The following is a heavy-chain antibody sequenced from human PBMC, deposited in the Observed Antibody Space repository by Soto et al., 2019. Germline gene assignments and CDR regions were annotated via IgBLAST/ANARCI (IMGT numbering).Heavy chain of an antibody. V-gene: IGHV1-3*01. J-gene: IGHJ5*02. Sequence: ASVKVSCKASGYTFTNYAIHWVRQAPGQRLEWMGWINAGNGNTKYSQKFQGRVTIARDTSASTAYMDLSSLRSEDTAVYYCVRGVLGPWGQGTPVTVSS. CDR1: GYTFTNYA. CDR3: VRGVLGP. CDR2: INAGNGNT.